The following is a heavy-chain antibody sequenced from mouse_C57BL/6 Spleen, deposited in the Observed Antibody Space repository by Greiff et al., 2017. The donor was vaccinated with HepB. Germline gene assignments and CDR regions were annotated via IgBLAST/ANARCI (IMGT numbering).Heavy chain of an antibody. J-gene: IGHJ4*01. Sequence: EVKLVESGGDLVKPGGSLKLSCAASGFTFSSYGMSWVRQTPDKRLEWVATISSGGSYTYYPDSVKGRFTISRDSDKNPLYLQMSSLKSEDTAMYYCAGQGITTVVAGAMDYWGQGTSVTVSS. CDR3: AGQGITTVVAGAMDY. CDR1: GFTFSSYG. V-gene: IGHV5-6*01. D-gene: IGHD1-1*01. CDR2: ISSGGSYT.